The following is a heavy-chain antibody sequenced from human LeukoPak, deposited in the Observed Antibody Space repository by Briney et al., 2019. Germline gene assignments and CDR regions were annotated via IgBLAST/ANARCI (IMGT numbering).Heavy chain of an antibody. Sequence: GGSLRLSCAASGFTFSNYAMSWVRQGPGKGLEWVSAISGSGGSTYYADSVKGRLTISRDNSKNTLYLQMNSLRAEDTAVYYCAKLARVERTGSKGAFDIWGQGTMVTVSS. J-gene: IGHJ3*02. V-gene: IGHV3-23*01. D-gene: IGHD3-10*01. CDR2: ISGSGGST. CDR1: GFTFSNYA. CDR3: AKLARVERTGSKGAFDI.